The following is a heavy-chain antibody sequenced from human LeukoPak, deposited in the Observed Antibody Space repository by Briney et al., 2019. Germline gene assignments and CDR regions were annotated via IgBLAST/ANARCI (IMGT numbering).Heavy chain of an antibody. D-gene: IGHD1-1*01. Sequence: ASVKVSCKASGGTFSRYAISWVRQAPGQGLEWMGGIIPIFGTANYAQKFQGRVTITADESTSTAYMELSSLRSEDTAVYYCASVVRSGTTNYYYYGMDVWGKGTTVTVSS. CDR1: GGTFSRYA. V-gene: IGHV1-69*13. J-gene: IGHJ6*04. CDR2: IIPIFGTA. CDR3: ASVVRSGTTNYYYYGMDV.